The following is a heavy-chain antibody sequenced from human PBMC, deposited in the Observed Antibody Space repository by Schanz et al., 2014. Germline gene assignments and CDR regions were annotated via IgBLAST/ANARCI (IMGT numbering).Heavy chain of an antibody. Sequence: QVQLVESGGGVVQPGRPLRLSCAASGFTFSDYYMSWIRQAPGKGLEWVSYIGNGGVTIYYAESVKGRFTISRDNSKNTLYLQMNSLRAEDTAVYYCARDRRNADLDYWGQGTLVTVSS. V-gene: IGHV3-11*01. J-gene: IGHJ4*02. CDR1: GFTFSDYY. D-gene: IGHD1-1*01. CDR3: ARDRRNADLDY. CDR2: IGNGGVTI.